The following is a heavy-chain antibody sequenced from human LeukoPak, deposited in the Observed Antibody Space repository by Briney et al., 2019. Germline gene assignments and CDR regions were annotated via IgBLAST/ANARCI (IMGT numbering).Heavy chain of an antibody. D-gene: IGHD7-27*01. J-gene: IGHJ4*02. Sequence: QSGGSLRPSCVASGFTFSSYWMHWVRQAPGKGLVWVSRIDYGGSTTSYADSVKGRFTISRDNAKNTMYLQMNSLRAEDTAVYYCARDLTGDSDYWGQGTLVTVSS. CDR1: GFTFSSYW. CDR3: ARDLTGDSDY. CDR2: IDYGGSTT. V-gene: IGHV3-74*01.